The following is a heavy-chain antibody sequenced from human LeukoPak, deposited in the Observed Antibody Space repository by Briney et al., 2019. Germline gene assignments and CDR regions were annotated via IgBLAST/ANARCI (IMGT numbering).Heavy chain of an antibody. D-gene: IGHD5-12*01. CDR1: GGTFSSYA. V-gene: IGHV1-69*01. Sequence: GASVKVSCKASGGTFSSYAISWVRQAPGQGLEWMGGIIPIFGTANYAQKFQGRVTITADESTSTAYMELSSLRSEDTAVYYCARVTAGGEEWLRFDYHYGMDVWGQGTTVTVSS. CDR3: ARVTAGGEEWLRFDYHYGMDV. CDR2: IIPIFGTA. J-gene: IGHJ6*02.